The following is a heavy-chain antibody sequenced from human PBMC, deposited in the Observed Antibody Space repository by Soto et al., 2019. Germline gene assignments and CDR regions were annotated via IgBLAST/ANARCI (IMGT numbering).Heavy chain of an antibody. CDR3: ARSYCSSTSCYDAFDI. Sequence: PSETLSLTCTVSGGSISSYYWSWIRQPPGKGLEWIGYIYYSGSTNYNPSLKSRVTISVDTSKNQFSLKLYSVTAADTAVYYCARSYCSSTSCYDAFDIWGQGTMVTVS. CDR2: IYYSGST. V-gene: IGHV4-59*01. J-gene: IGHJ3*02. D-gene: IGHD2-2*01. CDR1: GGSISSYY.